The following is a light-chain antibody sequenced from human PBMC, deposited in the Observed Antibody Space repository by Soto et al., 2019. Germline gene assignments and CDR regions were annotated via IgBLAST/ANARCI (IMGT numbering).Light chain of an antibody. Sequence: QSVLTQPASVSGSPGQSITISCNGTSSDVGGYKYVSWYQQHPGKAPKLMIYEVSNRPSGVSDRLSGSKSGNTASLTISGLQAEDEADYYCSSYTSINTLVFGGGTKLTVL. CDR1: SSDVGGYKY. V-gene: IGLV2-14*01. J-gene: IGLJ2*01. CDR3: SSYTSINTLV. CDR2: EVS.